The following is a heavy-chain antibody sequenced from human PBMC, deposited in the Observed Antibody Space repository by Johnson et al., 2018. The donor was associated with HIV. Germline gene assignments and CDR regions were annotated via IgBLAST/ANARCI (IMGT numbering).Heavy chain of an antibody. CDR1: GFTFHDYD. Sequence: VQLVESGGGVVRPGGSLRLSCAASGFTFHDYDMSWVRQAPGKGLEWVSGINWNGDSTGYADSLRGRFTIYRDNAKNSMYLQMDNLRIEDTAVYYCTSWGAGADAFDIWGQGTMVTVSS. V-gene: IGHV3-20*04. CDR3: TSWGAGADAFDI. J-gene: IGHJ3*02. CDR2: INWNGDST. D-gene: IGHD1-26*01.